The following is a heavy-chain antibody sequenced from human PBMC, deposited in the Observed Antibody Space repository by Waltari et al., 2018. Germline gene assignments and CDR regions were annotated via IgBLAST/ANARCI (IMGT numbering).Heavy chain of an antibody. V-gene: IGHV3-49*04. CDR1: GFTFGDYA. CDR2: IRSKAYGGTT. CDR3: TRAKIIFGVVINFDY. J-gene: IGHJ4*02. Sequence: EVQLVESGGGLVQPGRSLGLSCTASGFTFGDYAMSWVRPAPGKGLEWVGFIRSKAYGGTTEYAASVKGRFTISRDDSKSIAYLQMNSLKTEDTAVYYCTRAKIIFGVVINFDYWGQGTLVTVSS. D-gene: IGHD3-3*02.